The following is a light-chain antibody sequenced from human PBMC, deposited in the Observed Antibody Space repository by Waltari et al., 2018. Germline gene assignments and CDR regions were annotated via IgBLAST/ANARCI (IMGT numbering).Light chain of an antibody. CDR3: QQRSNWPPFT. V-gene: IGKV3-11*01. CDR2: DAS. J-gene: IGKJ3*01. CDR1: QSVSSS. Sequence: IGLTQSPATLSLSPGERATLSCTASQSVSSSLVWYQQKAGQAPRLLIYDASNRATGIPARFSGSGSGTDFTLTISSLEPEDFAVYYCQQRSNWPPFTFGPGTKVEIK.